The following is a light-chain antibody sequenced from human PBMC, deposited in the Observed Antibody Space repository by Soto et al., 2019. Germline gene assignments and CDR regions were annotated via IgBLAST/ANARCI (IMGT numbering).Light chain of an antibody. CDR3: QSYDSSDYV. CDR2: EDN. CDR1: SGSIASNY. J-gene: IGLJ1*01. Sequence: NFMLTQPHSVSESPGKTVTISCTGSSGSIASNYVQWYQQRPGSAPTTVIYEDNPRPSGVPDRFSGSIDSSSNSASLPISGLKTEDEADYYCQSYDSSDYVFGTGTKVTVL. V-gene: IGLV6-57*02.